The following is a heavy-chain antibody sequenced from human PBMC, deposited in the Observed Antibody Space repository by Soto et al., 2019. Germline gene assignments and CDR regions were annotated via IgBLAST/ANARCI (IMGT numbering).Heavy chain of an antibody. D-gene: IGHD3-22*01. CDR1: GFTFSSYA. J-gene: IGHJ3*02. CDR2: ISYDGSNK. CDR3: ARVDYSMIVVVIHGEGAFDI. Sequence: PGGSLRLSCAASGFTFSSYAMHWVRQAPGKGLEWVAVISYDGSNKYYADSVKGRFTISRDNSKNTLYLQMNSLRAEDTAVYYCARVDYSMIVVVIHGEGAFDIWGQGTMLTVSS. V-gene: IGHV3-30-3*01.